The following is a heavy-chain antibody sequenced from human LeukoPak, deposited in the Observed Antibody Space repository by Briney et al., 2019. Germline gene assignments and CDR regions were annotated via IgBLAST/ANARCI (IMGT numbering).Heavy chain of an antibody. CDR3: ARSGYYTRYYYYMDV. D-gene: IGHD3-3*01. CDR2: IIPIFGTA. CDR1: GGTFSNYA. J-gene: IGHJ6*03. Sequence: SVKVSCKASGGTFSNYAISWVRQAPGQGLEWMGGIIPIFGTANYAQKFQGRVTITTDESTSTAYMELSSLRSEDTAVYYCARSGYYTRYYYYMDVWGKGTTVTVSS. V-gene: IGHV1-69*05.